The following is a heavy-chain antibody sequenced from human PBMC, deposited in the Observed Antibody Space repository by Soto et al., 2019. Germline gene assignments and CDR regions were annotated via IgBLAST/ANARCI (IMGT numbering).Heavy chain of an antibody. J-gene: IGHJ1*01. CDR1: GFTFSSYW. CDR2: INSDGSST. CDR3: ARAVVVAAKVSQH. D-gene: IGHD2-15*01. V-gene: IGHV3-74*01. Sequence: GGSLRLSCAASGFTFSSYWMHWVRQAPGKGLVWVSRINSDGSSTSYADSVKGRFTISRDNAKNTLYLQMNSLRAEDTAVYYCARAVVVAAKVSQHWGQGTLVTVSS.